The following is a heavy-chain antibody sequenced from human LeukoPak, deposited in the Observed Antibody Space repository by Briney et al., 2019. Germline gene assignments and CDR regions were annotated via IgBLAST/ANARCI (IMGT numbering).Heavy chain of an antibody. CDR2: IYYSGST. Sequence: PSETLSLTCTVSGGSISSSSYYWGWIRQPPGKGLEWIGSIYYSGSTNYNPSLKSRVTISVDTSKNQFSLKLSSVTAADTAVYYCAREPYSGSYKGVDYWGQGTLVTVSS. D-gene: IGHD1-26*01. CDR3: AREPYSGSYKGVDY. CDR1: GGSISSSSYY. J-gene: IGHJ4*02. V-gene: IGHV4-39*07.